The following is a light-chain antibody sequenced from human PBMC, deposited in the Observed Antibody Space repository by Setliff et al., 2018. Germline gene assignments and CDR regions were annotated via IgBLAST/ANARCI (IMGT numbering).Light chain of an antibody. Sequence: QSALTQPASVSGSPGQSITITCTGTSSDVGDYDSVSWYQQHPGKAPKLRIYGVSDRPSGVSSRFSGSKSGNTAYLTISGLQTEDEAEYYCNAYASYTTYVFGSGTKVNVL. CDR1: SSDVGDYDS. CDR2: GVS. CDR3: NAYASYTTYV. J-gene: IGLJ1*01. V-gene: IGLV2-14*03.